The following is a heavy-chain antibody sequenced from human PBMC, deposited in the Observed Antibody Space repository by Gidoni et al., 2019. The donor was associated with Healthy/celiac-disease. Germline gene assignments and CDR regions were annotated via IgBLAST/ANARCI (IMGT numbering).Heavy chain of an antibody. D-gene: IGHD3-9*01. V-gene: IGHV3-21*01. J-gene: IGHJ6*02. CDR2: ISSSSSSI. CDR1: GFTVRSYS. CDR3: ARSYDILTGYTKRDYYYYGMDV. Sequence: EVQLVESGGGLGKPGGSLRLSCAASGFTVRSYSMNWVRQAPGKGLEGVSSISSSSSSIYYADSVTCRFTISRDHAKNSLYLQMNSLRAEDTAVYYCARSYDILTGYTKRDYYYYGMDVWGQGTTVTVSS.